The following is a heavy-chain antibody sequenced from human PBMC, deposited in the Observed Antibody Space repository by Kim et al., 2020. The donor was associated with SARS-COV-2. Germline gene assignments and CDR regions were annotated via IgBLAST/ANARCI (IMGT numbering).Heavy chain of an antibody. D-gene: IGHD5-12*01. CDR3: ARGDSGYSILFVAFDI. CDR2: ISSSSSYI. J-gene: IGHJ3*02. CDR1: GFTFSSYS. Sequence: GGSLRLSCAASGFTFSSYSMNWVRQAPGKGLEWVSSISSSSSYIYYADSVQGRFTISRDNAKNSLYLQMISLLAADTAVYYCARGDSGYSILFVAFDIWG. V-gene: IGHV3-21*01.